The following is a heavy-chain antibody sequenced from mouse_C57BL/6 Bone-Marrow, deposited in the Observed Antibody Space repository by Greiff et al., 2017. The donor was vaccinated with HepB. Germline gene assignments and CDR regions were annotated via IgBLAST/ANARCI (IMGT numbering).Heavy chain of an antibody. V-gene: IGHV5-4*01. Sequence: EVQLVESGGDLVKPGGSLKLSCAASGFTFSSYAMSWVRQTPEKRLEWVATISDGGSYTYYPDNVKGRFTISRDNAKNNLYLQMSHLKSEDTAMYYCARASYYSYYFDYWGQGTTLTVSS. CDR3: ARASYYSYYFDY. J-gene: IGHJ2*01. CDR1: GFTFSSYA. CDR2: ISDGGSYT. D-gene: IGHD2-12*01.